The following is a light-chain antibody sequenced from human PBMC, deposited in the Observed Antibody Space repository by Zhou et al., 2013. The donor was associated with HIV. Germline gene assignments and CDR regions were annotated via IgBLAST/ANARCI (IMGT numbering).Light chain of an antibody. V-gene: IGKV3-20*01. CDR3: QQYDASHT. Sequence: EIVLTQSPGTLSLSPGEGATLSCRASQSVSANYLAWYQQKPGQAPRLLVYGASSRATGIPDRFSGSGSGTDFTLTISRLEPEDFAMYYCQQYDASHTFGQGTRLEIK. CDR1: QSVSANY. CDR2: GAS. J-gene: IGKJ5*01.